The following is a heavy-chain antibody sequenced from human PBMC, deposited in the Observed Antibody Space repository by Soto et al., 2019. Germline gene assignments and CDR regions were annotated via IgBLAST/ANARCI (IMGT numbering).Heavy chain of an antibody. CDR1: GFTFSIFW. Sequence: AGGALRLSCAASGFTFSIFWMHLVRQAPGKGPVWVSRIDNAGSSARYADSVKGRFTISRDNAKNTVYLQMNSLRAEDTAVYYCTRVGGSVSGMDVWGQGTTVTVSS. CDR3: TRVGGSVSGMDV. CDR2: IDNAGSSA. J-gene: IGHJ6*02. D-gene: IGHD1-26*01. V-gene: IGHV3-74*01.